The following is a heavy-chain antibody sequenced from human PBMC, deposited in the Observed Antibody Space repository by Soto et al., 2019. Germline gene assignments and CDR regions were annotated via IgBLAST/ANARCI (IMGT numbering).Heavy chain of an antibody. Sequence: PXETLSLTCAVYGGSFSGYYWSWIRQPPGKGLEWIGEINHSGSTNYNPSLKSRVTISVDTSKNQFSLKLSSVTAADTAVYYCARGRNLPKLAPDYWGQGTLVTVSS. D-gene: IGHD1-7*01. CDR3: ARGRNLPKLAPDY. J-gene: IGHJ4*02. CDR1: GGSFSGYY. V-gene: IGHV4-34*01. CDR2: INHSGST.